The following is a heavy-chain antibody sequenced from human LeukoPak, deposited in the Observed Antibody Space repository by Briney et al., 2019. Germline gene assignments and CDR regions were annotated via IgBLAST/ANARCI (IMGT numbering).Heavy chain of an antibody. CDR3: ARDRTAAAGTFDY. CDR2: ISYDGSNK. J-gene: IGHJ4*02. CDR1: GTTFSRNA. Sequence: GGSLRLSCAASGTTFSRNAIHWVRQAPGKGLEWVAVISYDGSNKYYADSVKGRFTISRDNSKDTLYLQTNSLRAEDTAVYYCARDRTAAAGTFDYWGQGTLVTVSS. V-gene: IGHV3-30*04. D-gene: IGHD6-13*01.